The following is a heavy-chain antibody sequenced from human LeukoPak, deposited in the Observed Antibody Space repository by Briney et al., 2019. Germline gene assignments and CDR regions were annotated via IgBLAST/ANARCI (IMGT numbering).Heavy chain of an antibody. D-gene: IGHD4-17*01. CDR3: ASPTVTRG. CDR1: GYTFTSYY. J-gene: IGHJ4*02. Sequence: SVKVSCKASGYTFTSYYMHWVRQAPGQGLEWMGGIIPIFGTANYAQKFQGRVTITTDESTSTAYMELSSLRSEDTAVYYCASPTVTRGWGQGTLVTVSS. V-gene: IGHV1-69*05. CDR2: IIPIFGTA.